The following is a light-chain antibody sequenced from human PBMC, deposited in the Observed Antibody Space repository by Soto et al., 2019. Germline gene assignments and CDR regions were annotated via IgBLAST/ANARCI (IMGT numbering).Light chain of an antibody. Sequence: DIQMTQSPSTLSASVGDRVTITCRASQSITTWLAWYQQKPGKAPQLLIYDASSLESGVPSRFSGSGSGTEFTLTITSLQPDDFATYYCQQYINYWVLTFGGGTRVEIK. CDR1: QSITTW. V-gene: IGKV1-5*01. CDR2: DAS. CDR3: QQYINYWVLT. J-gene: IGKJ4*01.